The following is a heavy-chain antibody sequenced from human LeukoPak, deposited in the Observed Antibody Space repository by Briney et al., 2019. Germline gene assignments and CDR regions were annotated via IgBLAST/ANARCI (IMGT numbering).Heavy chain of an antibody. Sequence: GGSLRLSCAASGFTFSSYSMNWVRQAPGKGLEWVSSISSSSSYIYYADSVKGRFTISRDNAKNSLYLQMNSLRAEDTAVHYCARDHYDFWSGYPDYWGQGTLVTVSS. V-gene: IGHV3-21*01. CDR2: ISSSSSYI. J-gene: IGHJ4*02. D-gene: IGHD3-3*01. CDR1: GFTFSSYS. CDR3: ARDHYDFWSGYPDY.